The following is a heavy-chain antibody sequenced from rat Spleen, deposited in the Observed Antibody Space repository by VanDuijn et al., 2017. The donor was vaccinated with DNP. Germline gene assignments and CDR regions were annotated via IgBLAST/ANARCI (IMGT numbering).Heavy chain of an antibody. CDR1: GYSITSNY. D-gene: IGHD1-7*01. V-gene: IGHV3-1*01. CDR2: IRYRGST. J-gene: IGHJ2*01. CDR3: AKWTRYFDY. Sequence: EVQLQESGPGLVKPSQSLSLTCSVTGYSITSNYWGWIRKFPGNKMEWIGHIRYRGSTNYNPPLKSRISITRDTLKNKFFLQLNSVTTEDTATYYCAKWTRYFDYGGQGVMVTVSS.